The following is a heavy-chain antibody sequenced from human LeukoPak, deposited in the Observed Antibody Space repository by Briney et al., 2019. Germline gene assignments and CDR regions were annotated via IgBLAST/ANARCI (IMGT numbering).Heavy chain of an antibody. CDR1: GFTFNSYN. J-gene: IGHJ3*02. CDR3: AKTYYYDSSGYGDAFDI. V-gene: IGHV3-30*02. Sequence: PGGSLRLSCAASGFTFNSYNMNWVRQAPGKGLEWVAFIRYDGSNKYYADSVKGRFTISRDNSKNTLYLQMNSLRAEDTAVYYCAKTYYYDSSGYGDAFDIWGQGTMVTVS. CDR2: IRYDGSNK. D-gene: IGHD3-22*01.